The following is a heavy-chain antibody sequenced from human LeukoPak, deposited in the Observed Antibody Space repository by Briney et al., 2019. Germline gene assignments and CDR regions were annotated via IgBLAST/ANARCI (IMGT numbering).Heavy chain of an antibody. CDR1: GGSISSGDYY. D-gene: IGHD3-22*01. J-gene: IGHJ5*02. V-gene: IGHV4-30-4*01. CDR2: IYYSGST. CDR3: ARPYYYDSRIDP. Sequence: PSQTLSLTCTVSGGSISSGDYYWSWIRQPPGKGLEWIAYIYYSGSTYYNPSLNSRVTMSADTSKNQLSLKLSSVTAADTAVYHCARPYYYDSRIDPWGQGILVTVSS.